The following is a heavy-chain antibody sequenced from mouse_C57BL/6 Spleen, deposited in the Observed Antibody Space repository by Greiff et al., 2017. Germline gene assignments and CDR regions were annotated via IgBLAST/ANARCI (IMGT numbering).Heavy chain of an antibody. Sequence: QVQLQQPGAELVKPGASVKLSCKASGYTFTSYWMHWVKQRPGQGLEWIGMIHPNSGSTNYNEKFKSKATLTVDKSSSTAYMQLSSLTSEDSAVYYCARNLYYYGSRTYYFDYWGQGTTLTVSS. J-gene: IGHJ2*01. CDR1: GYTFTSYW. V-gene: IGHV1-64*01. CDR3: ARNLYYYGSRTYYFDY. D-gene: IGHD1-1*01. CDR2: IHPNSGST.